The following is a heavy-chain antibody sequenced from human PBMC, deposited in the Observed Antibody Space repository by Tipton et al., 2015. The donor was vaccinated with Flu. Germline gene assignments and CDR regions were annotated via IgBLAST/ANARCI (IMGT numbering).Heavy chain of an antibody. CDR3: ARYPESNYHWFGP. Sequence: TLSLTCSVSGGSISGHYWGWIRQPPGKGLEWIGSTYHSGTAYYNPSLKSRVTISVDTSKNQISLKLSSVTAADTAVYYCARYPESNYHWFGPWGQGALVTVSS. V-gene: IGHV4-39*07. D-gene: IGHD4-11*01. CDR1: GGSISGHY. CDR2: TYHSGTA. J-gene: IGHJ5*02.